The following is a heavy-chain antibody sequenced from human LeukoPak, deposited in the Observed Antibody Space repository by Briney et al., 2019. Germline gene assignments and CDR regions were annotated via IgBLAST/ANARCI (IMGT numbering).Heavy chain of an antibody. CDR1: GYTLTELS. D-gene: IGHD3-22*01. V-gene: IGHV1-24*01. CDR2: FDPEDGET. J-gene: IGHJ4*02. Sequence: ASVKVSCKVSGYTLTELSMHWVRQAPGKGLEWMGGFDPEDGETIYAQRFQGRVTMTEDTSTDTAYMELSSLRSEDTAVYYCATSTHYDSSGYYSPCDYWGQGTLVTVSS. CDR3: ATSTHYDSSGYYSPCDY.